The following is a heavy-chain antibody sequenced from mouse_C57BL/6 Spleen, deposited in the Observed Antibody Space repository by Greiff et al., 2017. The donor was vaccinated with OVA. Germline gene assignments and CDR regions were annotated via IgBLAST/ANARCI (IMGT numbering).Heavy chain of an antibody. J-gene: IGHJ2*01. CDR1: GYTFTSYW. CDR3: ARKDLANWDALDY. Sequence: QVQLQQPGAELVKPGASVKLSCKASGYTFTSYWMHWVKQRPGQGLEWIGMIHPNSGSTNYNEKFKSKATLTVDKSSSTAYMQLSSLTSEDSAVYYCARKDLANWDALDYWGQGTTLTVSS. CDR2: IHPNSGST. V-gene: IGHV1-64*01. D-gene: IGHD4-1*01.